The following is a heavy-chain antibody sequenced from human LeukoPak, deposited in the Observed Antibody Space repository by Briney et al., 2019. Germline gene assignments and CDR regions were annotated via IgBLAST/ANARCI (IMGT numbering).Heavy chain of an antibody. D-gene: IGHD3-10*01. J-gene: IGHJ3*02. V-gene: IGHV4-34*01. Sequence: PSETLSLTCAVYGGSFSGYYSSWIRQPPGKGLEWIGEINHSGSTNYNPSLKSRVTISVDTSKNQFSLKLSSVTAADTAVYYCARGRYRHYYGSGSPPNDAFDIWGQGTMVTVSS. CDR1: GGSFSGYY. CDR3: ARGRYRHYYGSGSPPNDAFDI. CDR2: INHSGST.